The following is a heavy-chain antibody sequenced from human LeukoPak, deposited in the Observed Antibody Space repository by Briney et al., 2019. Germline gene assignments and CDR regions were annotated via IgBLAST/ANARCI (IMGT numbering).Heavy chain of an antibody. D-gene: IGHD6-13*01. CDR2: TYYRSKWYN. CDR3: ARGRWNWFDP. J-gene: IGHJ5*02. Sequence: SQTLSLTCAISGDSVSSNSAAWNWIRQSPSIGLEWLGRTYYRSKWYNDYAVSVKSRITINPDTSKNQFSLQLNSATPEDTAVYYCARGRWNWFDPWGQGTLVTVSS. CDR1: GDSVSSNSAA. V-gene: IGHV6-1*01.